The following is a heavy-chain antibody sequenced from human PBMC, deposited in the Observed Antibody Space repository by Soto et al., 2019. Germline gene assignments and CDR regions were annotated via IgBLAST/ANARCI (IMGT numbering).Heavy chain of an antibody. CDR1: AYTFTNYA. Sequence: QVQLVQSGAEVKKPGASVRVSCQTSAYTFTNYAVSWVRQAPGQGLEWMGWISGDNGNTIYAQKFQGRVTMTTDTSTRKAYMELRSLRSDDTAAYYYATGRLGYCRGGSCYSDSWGQGTLVTVS. V-gene: IGHV1-18*01. J-gene: IGHJ4*02. D-gene: IGHD2-15*01. CDR3: ATGRLGYCRGGSCYSDS. CDR2: ISGDNGNT.